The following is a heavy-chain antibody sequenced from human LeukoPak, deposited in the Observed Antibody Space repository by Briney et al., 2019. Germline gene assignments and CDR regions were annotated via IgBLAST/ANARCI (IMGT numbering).Heavy chain of an antibody. V-gene: IGHV1-18*01. Sequence: ASVKVSCKASGGTFSSYAISWVRQAPGQGLEWMGWISAYNGNTNYAQKLQGRVTMTTDTSTSTAYMELRSLRSDDTAVYYCARDPGPKGLNYYYYYYMDVWGKGTTVTVSS. CDR2: ISAYNGNT. CDR3: ARDPGPKGLNYYYYYYMDV. J-gene: IGHJ6*03. CDR1: GGTFSSYA.